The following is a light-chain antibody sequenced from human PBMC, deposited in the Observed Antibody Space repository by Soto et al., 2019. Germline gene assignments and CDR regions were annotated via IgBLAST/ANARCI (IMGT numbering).Light chain of an antibody. CDR1: SSNIGAGYD. Sequence: QSVLTQPPSVSGAPGQRVTISCTGSSSNIGAGYDVHWYQQLPGTAPKLLIYGNSNRPSGVPDRFSGSKSGTSASLAITGLQAVDEAEYYCQSYDSSLSGYVFGTGTKRTVL. CDR2: GNS. J-gene: IGLJ1*01. CDR3: QSYDSSLSGYV. V-gene: IGLV1-40*01.